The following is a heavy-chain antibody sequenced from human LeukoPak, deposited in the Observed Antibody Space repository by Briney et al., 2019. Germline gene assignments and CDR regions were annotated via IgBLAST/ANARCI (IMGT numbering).Heavy chain of an antibody. CDR2: IVVGSGNT. CDR1: GFTFTSSA. D-gene: IGHD3-22*01. CDR3: AADRYDSSSYYHFDY. V-gene: IGHV1-58*02. J-gene: IGHJ4*02. Sequence: SVKVSCKASGFTFTSSAMQWVRQARGQRLEWIGWIVVGSGNTNYAQKFQERVTITRDMSTSTAYMELSSLRSEDTAVYYCAADRYDSSSYYHFDYWGQGTLVTVSS.